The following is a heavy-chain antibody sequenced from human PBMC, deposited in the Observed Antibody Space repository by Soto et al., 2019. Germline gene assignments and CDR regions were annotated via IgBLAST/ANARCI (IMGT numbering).Heavy chain of an antibody. Sequence: QVQLVQSGAEVKKPGASVKVSCKASGYTFTSYDINGVRQATGQGLEWMGWMNPNSGNTGYAQKCQGRVTMTRKTHLSTAYMELSSRRSEDTAVYYCARTLYGDTVDYWGQGTLVTVSS. CDR2: MNPNSGNT. CDR3: ARTLYGDTVDY. V-gene: IGHV1-8*01. CDR1: GYTFTSYD. J-gene: IGHJ4*02. D-gene: IGHD4-17*01.